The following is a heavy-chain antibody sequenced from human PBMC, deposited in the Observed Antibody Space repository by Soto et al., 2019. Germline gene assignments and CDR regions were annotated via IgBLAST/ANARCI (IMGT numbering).Heavy chain of an antibody. V-gene: IGHV3-30*18. J-gene: IGHJ2*01. Sequence: QVQLVESGGGVVQPGRSLRLSCAASGFTFSSYGMHWVRQAPGKGLEWVAVISYDGSNKYYADSVKGRFTISRDNSKNTLYLQMNSLRPEDTAVYYGAKEEGEQWLARHFDLWGSGTLVTVSS. CDR3: AKEEGEQWLARHFDL. CDR2: ISYDGSNK. CDR1: GFTFSSYG. D-gene: IGHD6-19*01.